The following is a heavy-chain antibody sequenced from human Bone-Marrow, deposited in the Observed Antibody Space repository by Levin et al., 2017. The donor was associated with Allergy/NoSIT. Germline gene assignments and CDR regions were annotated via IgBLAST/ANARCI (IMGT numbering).Heavy chain of an antibody. J-gene: IGHJ4*02. CDR3: ATTRYYYDSNGYYPYYFDY. CDR1: GFTFSSYG. Sequence: HSGGSLRLSCAASGFTFSSYGMHWVRQAPGKGLDWVAVISYDGSGKYYADSVKGRFAISRDNSKNTLSLQMNNLRPEDTAVYYCATTRYYYDSNGYYPYYFDYWGQGTLVTVSS. D-gene: IGHD3-22*01. CDR2: ISYDGSGK. V-gene: IGHV3-30*03.